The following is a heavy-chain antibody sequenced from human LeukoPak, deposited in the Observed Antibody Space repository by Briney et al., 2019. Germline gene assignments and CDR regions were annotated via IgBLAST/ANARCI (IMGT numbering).Heavy chain of an antibody. CDR1: GYTFTGYY. CDR3: ARSGQTGRFFDY. D-gene: IGHD7-27*01. Sequence: GASVKVSCKASGYTFTGYYIHWVRQAPGQGLEWMGWINPNSGGTNYAQKFQGRVTVTRDTSISTAYMELSRLRSDDTAVYYCARSGQTGRFFDYWGQGTLVTVSS. CDR2: INPNSGGT. J-gene: IGHJ4*02. V-gene: IGHV1-2*02.